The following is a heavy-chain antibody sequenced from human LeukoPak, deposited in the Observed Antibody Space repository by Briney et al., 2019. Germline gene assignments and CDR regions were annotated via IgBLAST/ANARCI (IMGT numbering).Heavy chain of an antibody. CDR2: MSPDIGNT. J-gene: IGHJ6*03. Sequence: GASVKVSCNASGYSFTKFDVNWVRQATGQGLEWMGWMSPDIGNTDHAQKFQGRVTMTRDTSINTAYLELSSLTSDDTAVYYCARMGYSGYNFPFYYMDVWGKGTPVTVS. D-gene: IGHD5-12*01. CDR1: GYSFTKFD. CDR3: ARMGYSGYNFPFYYMDV. V-gene: IGHV1-8*01.